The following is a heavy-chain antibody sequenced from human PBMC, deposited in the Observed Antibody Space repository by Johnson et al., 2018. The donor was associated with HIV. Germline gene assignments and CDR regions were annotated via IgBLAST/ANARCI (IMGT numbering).Heavy chain of an antibody. V-gene: IGHV3-23*04. CDR3: ARAPSRLRYFDWSEDAFDI. CDR2: ISGSGGST. Sequence: VQLVESGGGLVQPGGSLRLYCAASGFTFSSYAMSWVRQAPGKGLEWVSAISGSGGSTYYADSVKGRFTISRDNAKNTLYLQMNSLRAEDTGVYYCARAPSRLRYFDWSEDAFDIWGQGTMVTVSS. D-gene: IGHD3-9*01. CDR1: GFTFSSYA. J-gene: IGHJ3*02.